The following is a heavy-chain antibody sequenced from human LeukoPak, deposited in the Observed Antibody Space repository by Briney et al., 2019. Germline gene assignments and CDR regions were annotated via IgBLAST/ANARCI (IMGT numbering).Heavy chain of an antibody. CDR2: IQYDGSNE. J-gene: IGHJ6*03. V-gene: IGHV3-30*02. CDR3: AKDRCSNGVGCYYYYMDV. CDR1: RFTFSSYG. Sequence: PGGPLRLSCAASRFTFSSYGMHWVRQAPGKGLEWVAYIQYDGSNEQYADSVKGRFSISRDSSKNILYLQVNSLRAEDTAVYYCAKDRCSNGVGCYYYYMDVWGKGTTVTISS. D-gene: IGHD2-8*01.